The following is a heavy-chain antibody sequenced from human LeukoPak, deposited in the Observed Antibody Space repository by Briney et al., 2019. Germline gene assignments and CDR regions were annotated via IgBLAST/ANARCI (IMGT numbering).Heavy chain of an antibody. J-gene: IGHJ4*02. V-gene: IGHV4-39*07. D-gene: IGHD2-2*01. CDR1: GGSISSSSYY. CDR3: AREYFCSSTSCPRPFDY. CDR2: IYYSGST. Sequence: SETLSLTCTVSGGSISSSSYYWGWIRQPPGKGLEWIGSIYYSGSTYYNPSLKSRVTISVDTSKNQFSLKLSSVTAADTAVYYCAREYFCSSTSCPRPFDYWGQGTLVTVSS.